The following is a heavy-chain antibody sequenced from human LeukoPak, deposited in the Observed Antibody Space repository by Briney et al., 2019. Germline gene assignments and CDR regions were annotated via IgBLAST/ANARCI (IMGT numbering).Heavy chain of an antibody. D-gene: IGHD5-12*01. CDR2: IYYSGST. CDR3: ARGGGGYAFDY. Sequence: SETLSLTCTVSGGSVSSGSYYWSWIRQPPGKGLEWIGYIYYSGSTNYNPSLKSRVTISVDTSKNQFSLKLSSVTAADTAVYYCARGGGGYAFDYWGQGTLVTVSS. J-gene: IGHJ4*02. V-gene: IGHV4-61*01. CDR1: GGSVSSGSYY.